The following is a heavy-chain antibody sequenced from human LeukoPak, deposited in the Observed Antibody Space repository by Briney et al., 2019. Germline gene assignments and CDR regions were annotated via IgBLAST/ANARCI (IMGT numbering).Heavy chain of an antibody. CDR3: AKYGPQDSGSSHFDY. D-gene: IGHD1-26*01. CDR1: GFTFSSYA. CDR2: IRDSGSST. V-gene: IGHV3-23*01. Sequence: GGTLRLSCAASGFTFSSYAMSWVRQAPGKGLEWVSAIRDSGSSTHYADSVKGRFTTSRDNSKNTLFLQMNSLRAEDTAIYYCAKYGPQDSGSSHFDYWGQGALVTVSS. J-gene: IGHJ4*02.